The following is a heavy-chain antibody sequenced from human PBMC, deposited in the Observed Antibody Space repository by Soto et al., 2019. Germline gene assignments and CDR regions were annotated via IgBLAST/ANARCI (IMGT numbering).Heavy chain of an antibody. CDR2: ITPIFGRT. CDR3: ARGPGIVLVPTKHPLGASFDL. CDR1: GGTFNSYT. J-gene: IGHJ5*02. Sequence: QVQLVQSGAEVKKPGSSVKVSCKASGGTFNSYTITWVRQAPGQGLECMGGITPIFGRTNYAQKFQDRVTITADESTNTAYMELRDLTSDDTAVYYCARGPGIVLVPTKHPLGASFDLWGEGALVTVSS. D-gene: IGHD2-8*02. V-gene: IGHV1-69*01.